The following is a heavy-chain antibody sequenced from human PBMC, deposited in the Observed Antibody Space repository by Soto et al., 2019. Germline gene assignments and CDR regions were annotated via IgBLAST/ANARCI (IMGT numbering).Heavy chain of an antibody. D-gene: IGHD3-16*01. CDR3: AREVGRGSGSYYLDY. J-gene: IGHJ4*02. CDR2: INGDGTDT. V-gene: IGHV3-74*03. CDR1: GFTFSLYW. Sequence: GGSLRLSCAASGFTFSLYWMHWVRQAPGKGLLWVSRINGDGTDTTYADSVKGRFTISRDNAKNTVYLQMNGLRAEDTAVYYCAREVGRGSGSYYLDYWGQETLVTVSS.